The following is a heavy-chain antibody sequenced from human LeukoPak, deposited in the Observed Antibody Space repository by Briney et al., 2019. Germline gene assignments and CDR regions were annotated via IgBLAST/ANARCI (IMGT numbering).Heavy chain of an antibody. V-gene: IGHV3-21*01. J-gene: IGHJ4*02. Sequence: GGSLRLSCAASGFTFSSYSMNWVRQAPGKGLEWVSSISSSSSSYIYYADSVKGRFTISRDNAKNSLYLQMNSLRAEDTAVYYCARAHLLYYFDYWGQGTLVTVSS. CDR3: ARAHLLYYFDY. CDR2: ISSSSSSYI. CDR1: GFTFSSYS.